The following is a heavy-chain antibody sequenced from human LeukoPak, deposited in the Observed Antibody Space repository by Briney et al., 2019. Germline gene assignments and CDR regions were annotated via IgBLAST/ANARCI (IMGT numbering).Heavy chain of an antibody. D-gene: IGHD3-22*01. CDR2: IYYSGST. CDR1: GGSISSGDYY. J-gene: IGHJ4*02. Sequence: SETLSLTCTVSGGSISSGDYYWSWIRQPPGKGLEWIGYIYYSGSTYYNPSLKSRVTISVDTSKNQFSLKLSSVTAADTAVYYCARRGYYYDSLGYYFDYWGQGTLVTASS. V-gene: IGHV4-30-4*01. CDR3: ARRGYYYDSLGYYFDY.